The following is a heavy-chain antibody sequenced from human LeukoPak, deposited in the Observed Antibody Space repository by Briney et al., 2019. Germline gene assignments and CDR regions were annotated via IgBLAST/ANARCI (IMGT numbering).Heavy chain of an antibody. CDR1: GFTFSSYA. CDR3: AKAGVIVPTIVLDY. Sequence: GGSLRLSCAASGFTFSSYAMNWVRQAPGKGLEWVSGISGSGGSTYYADSVKGRFTISRDNSKNTLSLQMNSLRVEDTAVYYCAKAGVIVPTIVLDYWGQGTLVTVS. J-gene: IGHJ4*02. CDR2: ISGSGGST. V-gene: IGHV3-23*01. D-gene: IGHD5-12*01.